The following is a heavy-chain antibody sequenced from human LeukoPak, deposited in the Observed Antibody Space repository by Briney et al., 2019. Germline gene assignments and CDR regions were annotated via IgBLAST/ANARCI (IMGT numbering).Heavy chain of an antibody. J-gene: IGHJ4*02. CDR2: IWGWCGST. CDR3: AKCGDSYGPFYY. V-gene: IGHV3-23*01. CDR1: GLTLSRYA. Sequence: GGSLRLSCAASGLTLSRYAMGWVRQEPGRGREWVSTIWGWCGSTYSADSVKGRFTISSDNPKNTRYLQMNSLRAEDTPVYYFAKCGDSYGPFYYWGEGGLVTVSS. D-gene: IGHD5-18*01.